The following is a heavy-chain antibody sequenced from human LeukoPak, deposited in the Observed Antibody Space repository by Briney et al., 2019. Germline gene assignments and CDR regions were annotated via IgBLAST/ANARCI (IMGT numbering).Heavy chain of an antibody. CDR1: GFTFSSYW. D-gene: IGHD3-10*01. Sequence: GGSLRLSCAASGFTFSSYWMSWVRQAPGKGLEWVANIKQDGSEKYYVDSVKGRFTISRDNAKNSLYLQMNSLRAEDTAVYYCARDRLYFNDWEALDYWGQGTLVTVSS. CDR3: ARDRLYFNDWEALDY. V-gene: IGHV3-7*01. CDR2: IKQDGSEK. J-gene: IGHJ4*02.